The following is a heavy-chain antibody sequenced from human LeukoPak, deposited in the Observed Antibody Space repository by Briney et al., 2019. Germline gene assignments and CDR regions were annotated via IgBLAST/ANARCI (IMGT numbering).Heavy chain of an antibody. J-gene: IGHJ4*02. CDR3: ARPSVTVAETAADH. V-gene: IGHV3-23*01. CDR1: GFTFSSYA. D-gene: IGHD2/OR15-2a*01. CDR2: ISGSGGTT. Sequence: GGSPRLSCAASGFTFSSYAMTWVRQAPGKGLEWVSAISGSGGTTDYADSVKGRFTISRDNSKNSLYLQMNSLRAEDTAVYFCARPSVTVAETAADHWGQGTLVTVSS.